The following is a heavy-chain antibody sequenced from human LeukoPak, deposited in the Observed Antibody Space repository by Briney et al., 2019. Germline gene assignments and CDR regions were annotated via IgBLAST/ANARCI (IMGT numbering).Heavy chain of an antibody. J-gene: IGHJ4*02. CDR2: VYYTGTA. D-gene: IGHD6-19*01. V-gene: IGHV4-39*07. CDR3: ARDMSWSGWYALDY. Sequence: PSETLSLTCTISGGSISNRLYYWGWIRQRPGQGLEYIGGVYYTGTASYAPSFKSRVTISIDTSKNQFSLKLISVTAADTAVYYCARDMSWSGWYALDYWGQGTLVTVSS. CDR1: GGSISNRLYY.